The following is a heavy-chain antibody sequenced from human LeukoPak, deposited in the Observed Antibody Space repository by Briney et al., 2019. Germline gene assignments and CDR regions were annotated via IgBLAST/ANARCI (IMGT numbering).Heavy chain of an antibody. V-gene: IGHV3-33*01. CDR2: IWYDGSNR. CDR3: AREKQKYSSGWYCLDY. D-gene: IGHD6-19*01. Sequence: GGSLRLSCAASGFTFSTYGLHWVRQAPGKGLEWVALIWYDGSNRYYADSVKCGFTISRDNTNNALYPQKISLRAEDTAVYYCAREKQKYSSGWYCLDYWGQGTLVTVAS. J-gene: IGHJ4*02. CDR1: GFTFSTYG.